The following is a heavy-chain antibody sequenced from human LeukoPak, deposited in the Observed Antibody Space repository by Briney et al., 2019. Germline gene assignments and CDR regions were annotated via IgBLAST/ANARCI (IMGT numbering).Heavy chain of an antibody. CDR2: IYYSGST. CDR1: GGSISSGGYS. CDR3: ASTVVVAATRSFDP. V-gene: IGHV4-61*08. Sequence: PSETLSLTCAVSGGSISSGGYSWSWIRQPPGKGLEWIGYIYYSGSTNYNPSLKSRVTISVDTSKNQFSLKLSSVTAADTAVYYCASTVVVAATRSFDPWGQGTLVTVSS. D-gene: IGHD2-15*01. J-gene: IGHJ5*02.